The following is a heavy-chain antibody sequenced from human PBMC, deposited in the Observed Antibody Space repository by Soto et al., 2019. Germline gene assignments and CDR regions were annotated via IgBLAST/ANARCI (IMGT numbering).Heavy chain of an antibody. J-gene: IGHJ5*02. Sequence: QITLKESGPTLVKPTQTLTLTCTFSGLSLSTSGEAVGWIRQPPGKALEWLSLIYWDDDKRCNPTLKTRLTITKDPSKTPVVLILTNMDPVATATYYCAHYVSASPAGGFDPWGQGILVTVSS. CDR2: IYWDDDK. CDR3: AHYVSASPAGGFDP. V-gene: IGHV2-5*02. CDR1: GLSLSTSGEA. D-gene: IGHD3-10*01.